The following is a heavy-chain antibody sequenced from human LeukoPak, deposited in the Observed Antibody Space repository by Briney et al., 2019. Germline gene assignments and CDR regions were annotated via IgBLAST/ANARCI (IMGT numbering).Heavy chain of an antibody. V-gene: IGHV3-23*01. D-gene: IGHD4-23*01. J-gene: IGHJ4*02. CDR1: GFTFSSYA. CDR3: AKVEAPPGIYGGGSFDY. Sequence: GGSLRLSCAASGFTFSSYAMSWVRQAPGKGLEWVSAISGSGGSTYYADSVKGRFTISRDNPKNTLYLQMNSLRAEDTAVYYCAKVEAPPGIYGGGSFDYWGQGTLVTVSS. CDR2: ISGSGGST.